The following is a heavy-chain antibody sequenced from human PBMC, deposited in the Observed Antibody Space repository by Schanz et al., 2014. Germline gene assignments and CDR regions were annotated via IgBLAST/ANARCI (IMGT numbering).Heavy chain of an antibody. Sequence: QVQLVQSGAEVKKPGSSVKVSCKASGGTFRSYTVSWVRQAPGQGLEWMGRIIPSLGIANYAQKFQGRVTMTADRATSTAYMELSSLRAEDTAVYDGARGDGDSPTDFWGQGTLVTVSS. J-gene: IGHJ4*02. CDR3: ARGDGDSPTDF. D-gene: IGHD4-17*01. CDR2: IIPSLGIA. V-gene: IGHV1-69*02. CDR1: GGTFRSYT.